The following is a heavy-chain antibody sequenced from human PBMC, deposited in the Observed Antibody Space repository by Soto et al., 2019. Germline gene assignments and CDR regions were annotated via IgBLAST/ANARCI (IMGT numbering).Heavy chain of an antibody. Sequence: ASVKVSCKASGGTFSSYAISWVRQAPGQGLEWMGGIIPIFGTANYAQKFQGRVTITADESTSTAYMELSSLRSEDTAVYYCARQSGRSYYDILTGYPRAYYYYGMHVCGQGTTVTVSS. CDR2: IIPIFGTA. J-gene: IGHJ6*02. D-gene: IGHD3-9*01. CDR1: GGTFSSYA. CDR3: ARQSGRSYYDILTGYPRAYYYYGMHV. V-gene: IGHV1-69*13.